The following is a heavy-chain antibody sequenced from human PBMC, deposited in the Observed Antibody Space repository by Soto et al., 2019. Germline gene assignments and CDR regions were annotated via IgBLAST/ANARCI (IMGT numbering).Heavy chain of an antibody. J-gene: IGHJ6*02. CDR2: IFSNDEK. D-gene: IGHD3-22*01. Sequence: SGPTLVNPTQTLTLTCTFSGFSLSTSGMCVSWIRQPPGKALEWLAHIFSNDEKSYSTSLKSRLTISKDTSKSQVVLTMTNMDPVDTATYYCARIPLYYYDSSGYFYGMDVWGQGTTVTVSS. CDR3: ARIPLYYYDSSGYFYGMDV. CDR1: GFSLSTSGMC. V-gene: IGHV2-26*01.